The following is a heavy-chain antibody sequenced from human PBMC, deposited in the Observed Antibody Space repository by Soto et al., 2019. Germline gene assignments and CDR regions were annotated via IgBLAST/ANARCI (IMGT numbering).Heavy chain of an antibody. CDR2: TWSDGSRQ. Sequence: GGSLRLSCAASRLTFSFYDMHWVRQAPGKGLEWVALTWSDGSRQFYADYVKGRFTISRDNSRSTLYLQMSSLRPEDTAVYYCVGEPKGGAYDMDVWGQGTTVTVSS. CDR1: RLTFSFYD. D-gene: IGHD3-16*01. J-gene: IGHJ6*02. V-gene: IGHV3-33*01. CDR3: VGEPKGGAYDMDV.